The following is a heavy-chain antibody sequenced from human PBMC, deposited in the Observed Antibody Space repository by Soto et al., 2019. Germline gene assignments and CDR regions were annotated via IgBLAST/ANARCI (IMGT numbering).Heavy chain of an antibody. D-gene: IGHD3-16*02. CDR3: TTDLTMRAQMESTLAFDI. Sequence: EVQLVESGGGLVKPGGSLRLSCAASGFTFSNAWMSWVRQAPGKGLEWVGRIKSKTDGGTTDYAAPVKGRFTISRDDSKNTLYLQMNSLKTEDTAVYYCTTDLTMRAQMESTLAFDIWGQGTMVTVSS. V-gene: IGHV3-15*01. CDR1: GFTFSNAW. J-gene: IGHJ3*02. CDR2: IKSKTDGGTT.